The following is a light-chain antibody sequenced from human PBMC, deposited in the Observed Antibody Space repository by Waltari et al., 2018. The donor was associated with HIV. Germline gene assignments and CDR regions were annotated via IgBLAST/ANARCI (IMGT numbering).Light chain of an antibody. CDR1: SSDVGGYKY. V-gene: IGLV2-14*03. CDR2: DVS. CDR3: SSYTSSSTT. Sequence: ALTQPASVSGSPGQSITISCTGTSSDVGGYKYVSWYQQHPGKAPKLMIYDVSNRPSGVSNRFSGSKSGNTASLTISGLQAEDEADYYCSSYTSSSTTFGGGTKLTVL. J-gene: IGLJ2*01.